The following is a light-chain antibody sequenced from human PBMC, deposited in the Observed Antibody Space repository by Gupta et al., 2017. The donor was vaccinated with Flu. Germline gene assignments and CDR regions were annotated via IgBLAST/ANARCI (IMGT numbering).Light chain of an antibody. Sequence: SALTQPASVSGSPGQSITISCSGTSSDIGGYDYVSCYQQRPGKAPHLLIYDVNNRPSGAANPVSGFKSGNTAALTISWLQADDEAAYYSSAQTTGSSILVVFGGGTKLTV. CDR1: SSDIGGYDY. CDR3: SAQTTGSSILVV. V-gene: IGLV2-14*03. J-gene: IGLJ2*01. CDR2: DVN.